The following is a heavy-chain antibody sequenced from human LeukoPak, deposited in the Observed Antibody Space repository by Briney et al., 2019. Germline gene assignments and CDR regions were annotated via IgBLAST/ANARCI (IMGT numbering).Heavy chain of an antibody. V-gene: IGHV4-4*02. CDR1: GGSISSLNL. J-gene: IGHJ4*02. CDR3: AGLEGRYSTDWFYFFDY. CDR2: MYLGGRT. Sequence: SGTLSLTCIVSGGSISSLNLWSWLRQPPGKGLEWIGEMYLGGRTNFSPSLKSRVTILIDKSKNELSLQLTSVTAAATAVYYCAGLEGRYSTDWFYFFDYWRQGALVTVSP. D-gene: IGHD6-19*01.